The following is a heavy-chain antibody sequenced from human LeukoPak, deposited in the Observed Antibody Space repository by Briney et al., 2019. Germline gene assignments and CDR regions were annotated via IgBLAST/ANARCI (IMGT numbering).Heavy chain of an antibody. J-gene: IGHJ4*02. V-gene: IGHV3-21*01. Sequence: GGSQRLSCAASGFTFSGYSMNWVRQAPGKGLEWVSSISSSSSYIYYADSVKGRFTISRDNAKNSLYLQMNSLRAEDTAVYYCARASGWAFDYWGQGTLVTVSS. CDR1: GFTFSGYS. CDR2: ISSSSSYI. CDR3: ARASGWAFDY. D-gene: IGHD6-19*01.